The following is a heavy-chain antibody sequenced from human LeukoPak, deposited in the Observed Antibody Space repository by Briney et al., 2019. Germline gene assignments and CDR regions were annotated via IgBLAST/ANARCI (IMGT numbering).Heavy chain of an antibody. Sequence: SETLSLTCTVSGGSISSSSYYWGWIRQPPGKGLEWIGSIYYSGSTYYNPSLKSRVTISVDTSKNQFSLKLSSVTAADTAVHYCASRNNNYYDSSVYYSWGQGTLVTVSS. D-gene: IGHD3-22*01. CDR3: ASRNNNYYDSSVYYS. V-gene: IGHV4-39*01. CDR1: GGSISSSSYY. CDR2: IYYSGST. J-gene: IGHJ4*02.